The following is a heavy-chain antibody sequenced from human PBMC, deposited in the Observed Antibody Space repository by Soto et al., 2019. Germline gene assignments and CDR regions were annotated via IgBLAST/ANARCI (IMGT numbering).Heavy chain of an antibody. V-gene: IGHV1-69*02. CDR1: GGTFSSYT. CDR2: IIPILGIA. Sequence: QVQLVQSGAEVKKPGSSVKVSCKASGGTFSSYTISWVRQAPGQGLEWMGRIIPILGIANYAQKFQDRVTITADKSTSTAYMALSSLRSEDTAVYYCATFRGSYGMDVWGQGTTVTVSS. CDR3: ATFRGSYGMDV. J-gene: IGHJ6*02. D-gene: IGHD3-16*01.